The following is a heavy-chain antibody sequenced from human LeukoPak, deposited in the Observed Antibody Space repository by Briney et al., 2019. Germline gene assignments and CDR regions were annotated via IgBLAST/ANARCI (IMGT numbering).Heavy chain of an antibody. D-gene: IGHD2-2*01. CDR1: GGSISSYY. CDR2: IYTSGST. CDR3: ARENCSSTSCSDFDY. V-gene: IGHV4-4*07. J-gene: IGHJ4*02. Sequence: SETLSLTCTVSGGSISSYYWSWIRQPAGKGLEWIGRIYTSGSTSYNPSLKSRVTMSVDTSKNQFSLKLSSVTAADTAVYYCARENCSSTSCSDFDYWGQGTLVTVSS.